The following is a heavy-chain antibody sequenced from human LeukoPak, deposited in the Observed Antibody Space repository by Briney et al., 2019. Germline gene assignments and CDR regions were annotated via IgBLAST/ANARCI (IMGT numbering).Heavy chain of an antibody. D-gene: IGHD3-3*01. V-gene: IGHV4-34*01. Sequence: SETLSLTCAVYGGSFSGYYWSWIRHPPGKGLEWSGEINHSGSPNYNPSLKSRVTISVDTSKNQFSLKLSSVTAADTAVYYCARGDSTIFGVAPYLYYYYGMDVWGQGTTVTVSS. CDR3: ARGDSTIFGVAPYLYYYYGMDV. CDR2: INHSGSP. CDR1: GGSFSGYY. J-gene: IGHJ6*02.